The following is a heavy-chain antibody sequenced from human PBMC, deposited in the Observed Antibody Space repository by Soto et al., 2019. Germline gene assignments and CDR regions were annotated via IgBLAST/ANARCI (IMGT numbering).Heavy chain of an antibody. Sequence: QLVESGGGLFQAGGSTRLSCLVSGFTVSTYDMAWVRQAPGKGLEWASVIQSGGATYYPASAQGRFTISRDNSKNTVYRQMSSLRMEDTGVYSCVRVLYDSGVVDFWGQGSLITVS. V-gene: IGHV3-53*01. CDR3: VRVLYDSGVVDF. CDR1: GFTVSTYD. D-gene: IGHD5-12*01. CDR2: IQSGGAT. J-gene: IGHJ4*02.